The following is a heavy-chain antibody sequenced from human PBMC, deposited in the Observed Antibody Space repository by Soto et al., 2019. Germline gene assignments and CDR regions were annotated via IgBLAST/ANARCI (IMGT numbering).Heavy chain of an antibody. D-gene: IGHD6-19*01. V-gene: IGHV3-23*01. J-gene: IGHJ4*02. CDR3: AKERSSGWSFDY. CDR2: ISGSGDST. Sequence: GGSLRLSCAASGSTFSTYAMNWVRQAPGKGLEWVSGISGSGDSTYYADSVKGRFTVSRDNSKNTLYLQMNSLRAEDTAVFYCAKERSSGWSFDYWGQGTLVTVSS. CDR1: GSTFSTYA.